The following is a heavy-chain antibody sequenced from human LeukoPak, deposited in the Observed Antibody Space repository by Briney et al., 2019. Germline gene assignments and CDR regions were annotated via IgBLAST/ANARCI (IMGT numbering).Heavy chain of an antibody. D-gene: IGHD3-22*01. J-gene: IGHJ3*02. CDR2: IWYDGSNK. CDR1: GFTFSTYG. V-gene: IGHV3-33*01. Sequence: GGSLRLSCAASGFTFSTYGMHWVRQAPGKGLEWVAVIWYDGSNKYYADSVKGRFTISRDNSKNTLYLQMSSLRVEDTALYYCAASITMIDDALDMWGQGTMITVSS. CDR3: AASITMIDDALDM.